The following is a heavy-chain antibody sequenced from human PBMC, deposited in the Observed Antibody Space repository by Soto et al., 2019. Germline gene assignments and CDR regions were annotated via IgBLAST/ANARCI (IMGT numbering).Heavy chain of an antibody. V-gene: IGHV5-10-1*01. Sequence: PGASLKICCKGSGYSFSTYWISWVRQMPGKGLEWMGRIRPSDSNASYSPASQGNVTISVDKSINTTYLQWSSPKTSDSAMYYCARRIVAPSGYYYYALDVWGQGTTVTVSS. CDR1: GYSFSTYW. D-gene: IGHD6-13*01. CDR3: ARRIVAPSGYYYYALDV. J-gene: IGHJ6*02. CDR2: IRPSDSNA.